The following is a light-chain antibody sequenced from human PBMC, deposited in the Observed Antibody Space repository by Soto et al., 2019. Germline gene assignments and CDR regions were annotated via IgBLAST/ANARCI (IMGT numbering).Light chain of an antibody. CDR3: TSYTSSTTLYVV. CDR1: SSDVGGYKY. V-gene: IGLV2-14*01. J-gene: IGLJ2*01. CDR2: DVS. Sequence: QSALTQPASVSGSPGQSITLSCTGTSSDVGGYKYVSWYQQHPGKAPKLMIYDVSNRPSGVSNRFSGSKSGNTASLTISGLQAEDEADYYCTSYTSSTTLYVVFGGGTKVTVL.